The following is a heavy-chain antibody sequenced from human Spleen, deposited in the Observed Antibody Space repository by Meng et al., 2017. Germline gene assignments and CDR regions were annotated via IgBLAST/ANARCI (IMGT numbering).Heavy chain of an antibody. CDR3: ARGEEDGSGSSLGWFDP. J-gene: IGHJ5*02. CDR2: INHSGST. V-gene: IGHV4-34*01. D-gene: IGHD3-10*01. CDR1: GGSFSGYY. Sequence: SETLSLTCAVYGGSFSGYYWSWIRQPPGKGLEWIGEINHSGSTNYNPSLKSRVTISVDTSKNQFSLKLSSDTAADTAVYYCARGEEDGSGSSLGWFDPWGQGTLATFPS.